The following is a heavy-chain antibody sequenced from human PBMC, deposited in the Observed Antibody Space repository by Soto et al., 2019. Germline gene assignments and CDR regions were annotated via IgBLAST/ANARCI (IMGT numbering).Heavy chain of an antibody. Sequence: EVQLVESGGGLVQPGRSLRLSCAASGFIFSRFRLHWVRQAPGKGLVWVSRIDGDGSSTNYADSVKGRFTISRDNAKNTLDLQMNSLGGEDTASYYGVRDGWAVAVNWGQGTLVTVST. CDR2: IDGDGSST. V-gene: IGHV3-74*01. J-gene: IGHJ4*01. D-gene: IGHD6-19*01. CDR1: GFIFSRFR. CDR3: VRDGWAVAVN.